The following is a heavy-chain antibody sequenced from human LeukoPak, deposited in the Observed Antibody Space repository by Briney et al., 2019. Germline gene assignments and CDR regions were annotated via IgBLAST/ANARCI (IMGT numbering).Heavy chain of an antibody. CDR3: ARSQYSGYDSDYYGMDV. CDR1: GFTFSSYS. V-gene: IGHV3-21*01. J-gene: IGHJ6*04. CDR2: ISSSSSYI. Sequence: GGSLRLSCAASGFTFSSYSMNWVRQAPGKGLEWVSSISSSSSYIYYADSVKGRFTISRDNAKNSLYLQMNSLRAEDTAVYYCARSQYSGYDSDYYGMDVWGKGTTVTVSS. D-gene: IGHD5-12*01.